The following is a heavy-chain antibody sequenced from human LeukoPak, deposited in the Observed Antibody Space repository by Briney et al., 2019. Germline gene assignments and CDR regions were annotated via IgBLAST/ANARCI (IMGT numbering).Heavy chain of an antibody. CDR2: INHSGST. D-gene: IGHD5-18*01. Sequence: SETLSLTCAVYGGSFSGYYWSWIRQPPGKGLEWIGEINHSGSTNYNPSLKSRVTISVDTSKNQFSLKLSSVTAADTAVYYCASGPYVDTAMAGQGLFDIWGQGTMVTVSS. CDR1: GGSFSGYY. V-gene: IGHV4-34*01. J-gene: IGHJ3*02. CDR3: ASGPYVDTAMAGQGLFDI.